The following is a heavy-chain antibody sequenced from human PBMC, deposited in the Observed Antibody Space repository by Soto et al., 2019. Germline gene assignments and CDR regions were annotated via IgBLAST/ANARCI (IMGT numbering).Heavy chain of an antibody. V-gene: IGHV4-30-2*01. CDR2: IYHSGST. J-gene: IGHJ6*02. Sequence: PSETLSLTCAFSGCSISSGGYSWTWIRQPPGKGLEWIGYIYHSGSTYYNPSLKGRVTISVDRSKNQFSLKLSSVTAADTAVYYCARVPDVWGQGTTVTVSS. CDR1: GCSISSGGYS. CDR3: ARVPDV.